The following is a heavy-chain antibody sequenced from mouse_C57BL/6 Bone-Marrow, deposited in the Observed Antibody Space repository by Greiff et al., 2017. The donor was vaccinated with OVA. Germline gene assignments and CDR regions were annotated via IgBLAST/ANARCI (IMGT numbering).Heavy chain of an antibody. CDR3: ARWTIYSNYPDY. V-gene: IGHV1-81*01. J-gene: IGHJ2*01. CDR2: IYPRSGNT. CDR1: GYTFTSYG. Sequence: VQLQQSGAELARPGASVKLSCKASGYTFTSYGISWVKQRTGQGLEWIGEIYPRSGNTYYNEKFKGKATLTADKSSSTAYMELRCLTSEDSAVYFCARWTIYSNYPDYWGQGTTLTVSS. D-gene: IGHD2-5*01.